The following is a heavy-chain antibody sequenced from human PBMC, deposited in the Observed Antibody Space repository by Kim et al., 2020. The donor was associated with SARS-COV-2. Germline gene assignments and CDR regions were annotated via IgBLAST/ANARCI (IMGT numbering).Heavy chain of an antibody. J-gene: IGHJ3*02. Sequence: ASVKVSCKASGYTFTSYAMHWVRQAPGQRLEWMGWINAGNGNTKYSQKFQGRVTITRDTSASTAYMELSSLRSEDTAVYYCARDPDPYYYGSGSHTGDDAFDIWGQGTMVTVSS. CDR3: ARDPDPYYYGSGSHTGDDAFDI. D-gene: IGHD3-10*01. CDR2: INAGNGNT. V-gene: IGHV1-3*01. CDR1: GYTFTSYA.